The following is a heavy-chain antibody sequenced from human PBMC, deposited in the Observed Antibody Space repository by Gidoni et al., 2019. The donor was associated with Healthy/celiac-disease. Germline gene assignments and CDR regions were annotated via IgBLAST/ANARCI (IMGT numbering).Heavy chain of an antibody. V-gene: IGHV4-39*07. CDR2: IYYSGST. J-gene: IGHJ6*02. D-gene: IGHD4-4*01. CDR3: ARDEMGTTVTAYYYYGMDV. Sequence: QLQLQESGPGLVKPSETLSLTCTVSGGSISSSSYYWGGLRQPPGKGMEWIGSIYYSGSTYYNPSLKSRVTISVDTSKNQFSLKRSSVTAADTAVYYCARDEMGTTVTAYYYYGMDVWGQGTTVTVS. CDR1: GGSISSSSYY.